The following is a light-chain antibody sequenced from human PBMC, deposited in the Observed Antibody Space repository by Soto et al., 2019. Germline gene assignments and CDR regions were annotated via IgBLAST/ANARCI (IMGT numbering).Light chain of an antibody. V-gene: IGKV1-5*03. J-gene: IGKJ5*01. CDR3: QQYHSYPIT. Sequence: IQMTQSPSTLSASVGDRVTITCRASQRISSWLAWYQQKPGKAPNLLIYKASSLESGVPSRFSGSGSGTEFTLTISSLQPDDFATYYCQQYHSYPITFGQGTRLEI. CDR1: QRISSW. CDR2: KAS.